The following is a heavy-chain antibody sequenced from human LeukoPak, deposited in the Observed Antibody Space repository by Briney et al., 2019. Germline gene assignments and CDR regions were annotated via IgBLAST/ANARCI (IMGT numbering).Heavy chain of an antibody. CDR2: ISSSGSTI. CDR3: ARDDGDGYNLRWFDP. D-gene: IGHD5-24*01. V-gene: IGHV3-48*04. Sequence: GGSLRLSCAASGFTFSSYSMNWVRQAPGKGLEWVSYISSSGSTIYYADSVKGRFTISRDNAKNSLYLQMNSLRAEDTAVYYCARDDGDGYNLRWFDPWGQGTLVTVSS. J-gene: IGHJ5*02. CDR1: GFTFSSYS.